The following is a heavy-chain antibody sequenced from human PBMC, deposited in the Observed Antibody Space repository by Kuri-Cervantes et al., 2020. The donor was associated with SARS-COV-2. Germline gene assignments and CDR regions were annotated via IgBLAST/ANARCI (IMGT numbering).Heavy chain of an antibody. D-gene: IGHD3-16*01. J-gene: IGHJ4*02. CDR2: INHGGSA. CDR1: GGSFSGYY. V-gene: IGHV4-34*01. Sequence: SETLSLTCAVYGGSFSGYYWTWIRQSPGKGLEWIGEINHGGSASYNPSLESRVTISVDPSKNQFSLKLNSVTAADTALYYCARGAHHIRFRGEVDYWSQGDLVTVSS. CDR3: ARGAHHIRFRGEVDY.